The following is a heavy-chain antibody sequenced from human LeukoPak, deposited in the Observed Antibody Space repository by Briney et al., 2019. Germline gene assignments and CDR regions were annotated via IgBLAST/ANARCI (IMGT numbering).Heavy chain of an antibody. CDR1: GFSLTQLA. Sequence: ASVTVSYKDSGFSLTQLALHWVRQAPGKGLEWMGGFDPENGERVIAPRFQGRVALTEDASSDTAFMHLSTLRPDDTALYYCPTKNLLHLWRPGTLVTVSS. J-gene: IGHJ5*02. V-gene: IGHV1-24*01. CDR3: PTKNLLHL. CDR2: FDPENGER. D-gene: IGHD2/OR15-2a*01.